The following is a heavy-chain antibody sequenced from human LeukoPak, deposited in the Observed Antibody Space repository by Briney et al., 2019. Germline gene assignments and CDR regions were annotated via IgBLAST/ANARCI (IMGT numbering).Heavy chain of an antibody. Sequence: PSETLSLTCAVYGGPFSGSYWSWIRQPPGKGLEWIGDINENGNSNYIPSLKSRVTISVDTSKNQFSLKLSSVTAADTAVYYCARARYSSAPFGYWGQGTLITVSS. CDR3: ARARYSSAPFGY. V-gene: IGHV4-34*01. D-gene: IGHD6-25*01. J-gene: IGHJ4*02. CDR1: GGPFSGSY. CDR2: INENGNS.